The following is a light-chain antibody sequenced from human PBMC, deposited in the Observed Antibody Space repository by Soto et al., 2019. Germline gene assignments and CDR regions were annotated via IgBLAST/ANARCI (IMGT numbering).Light chain of an antibody. Sequence: QSALTQPASVSGSPGQSITISCTGTSSDFGNYNLVSWYQQHPGKVPKLILYEVTDRPSGVSNRFSGSKSGNTASLTISGLQAEDEAEYYCSSYTNINTRACVFGTGTKVTVL. J-gene: IGLJ1*01. CDR3: SSYTNINTRACV. CDR2: EVT. CDR1: SSDFGNYNL. V-gene: IGLV2-14*02.